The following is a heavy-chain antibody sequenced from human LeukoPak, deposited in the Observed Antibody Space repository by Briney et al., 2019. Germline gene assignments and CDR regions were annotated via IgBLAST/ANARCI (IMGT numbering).Heavy chain of an antibody. D-gene: IGHD3-22*01. V-gene: IGHV3-21*01. CDR1: GFTFSSYS. J-gene: IGHJ4*02. Sequence: GGSLRLSCAASGFTFSSYSMNWVRQAPGKGLEWVSSISSSSSYIYYADSVKGRFTISRDNAKNSLYLKMNSLRAEETAVYYCARDPYYYDSSGYSPRGEAFDYWGQGTLVTVSS. CDR3: ARDPYYYDSSGYSPRGEAFDY. CDR2: ISSSSSYI.